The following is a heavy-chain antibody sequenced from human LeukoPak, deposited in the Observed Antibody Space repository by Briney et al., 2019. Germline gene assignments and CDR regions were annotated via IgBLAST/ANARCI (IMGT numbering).Heavy chain of an antibody. CDR3: ARGCWSYYDFWSGYYLNYYYYMDV. CDR2: MNPNSGNT. D-gene: IGHD3-3*01. V-gene: IGHV1-8*01. CDR1: GYTFTSYD. J-gene: IGHJ6*03. Sequence: ASVKVSCKASGYTFTSYDINWVRQATGQGLEWMGWMNPNSGNTGYAQKFQGRVTMTRNTSISTAYMELSSLRSEDTAVYYCARGCWSYYDFWSGYYLNYYYYMDVWGKGTTVTVSS.